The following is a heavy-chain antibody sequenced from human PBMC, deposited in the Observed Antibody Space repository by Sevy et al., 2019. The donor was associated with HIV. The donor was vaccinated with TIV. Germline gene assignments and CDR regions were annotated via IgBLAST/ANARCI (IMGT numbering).Heavy chain of an antibody. Sequence: GGSLRLSCAASGFTFSDYYMSWIRQAPGKGLEWVSYISSSSYTNYADSVKGRFTISRDNAKNSLYLQMNSLRAEDTAVYYCARAGRYYYDSSGYNNWFDPWGQGTLVTVSS. CDR2: ISSSSYT. V-gene: IGHV3-11*06. CDR3: ARAGRYYYDSSGYNNWFDP. D-gene: IGHD3-22*01. CDR1: GFTFSDYY. J-gene: IGHJ5*02.